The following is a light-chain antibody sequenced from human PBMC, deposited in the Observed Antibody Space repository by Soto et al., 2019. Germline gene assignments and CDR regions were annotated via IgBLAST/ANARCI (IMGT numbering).Light chain of an antibody. J-gene: IGKJ4*01. V-gene: IGKV3-15*01. Sequence: VLTQSPAALSVSPGERATLSCWASQSVGSSLNWYQQKPSQAPRLVIYDTSIRATGIPARFSGSGSGTEFTLTIASLQSEDFGVYYCQRFNRWPLTFGGGTKVDIK. CDR2: DTS. CDR1: QSVGSS. CDR3: QRFNRWPLT.